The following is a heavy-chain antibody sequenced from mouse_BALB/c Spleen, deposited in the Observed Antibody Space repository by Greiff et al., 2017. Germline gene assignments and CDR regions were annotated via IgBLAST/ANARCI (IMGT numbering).Heavy chain of an antibody. CDR3: ARRITTVVATDTVGN. D-gene: IGHD1-1*01. CDR2: INPSSGYT. J-gene: IGHJ4*01. Sequence: VQLQESGAELARPGASVKMSCKASGYTFTSYTMHWVKQRPGQGLEWIGYINPSSGYTNYNQKFKDKATLTADKSSSTAYMQLSSLTSEDSAVYYCARRITTVVATDTVGNWGEGASVTVSS. CDR1: GYTFTSYT. V-gene: IGHV1-4*01.